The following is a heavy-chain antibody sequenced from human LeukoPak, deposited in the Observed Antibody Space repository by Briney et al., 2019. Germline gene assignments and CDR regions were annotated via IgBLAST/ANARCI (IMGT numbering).Heavy chain of an antibody. Sequence: GASVKVSCKPSGYTFTSYGISWVRQAPGQGLEWMGWISPYNGNTNYAQQLQGRVTMTTDTSTSTAYMELRSLRSDDTAVYYCARGHPEGYFDYWGQGTLVTVFS. CDR1: GYTFTSYG. V-gene: IGHV1-18*01. CDR3: ARGHPEGYFDY. J-gene: IGHJ4*02. CDR2: ISPYNGNT.